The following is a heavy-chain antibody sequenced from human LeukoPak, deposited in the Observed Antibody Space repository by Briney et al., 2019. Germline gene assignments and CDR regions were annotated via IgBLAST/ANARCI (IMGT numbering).Heavy chain of an antibody. V-gene: IGHV4-61*02. D-gene: IGHD3/OR15-3a*01. J-gene: IGHJ6*02. CDR2: IYTSGST. CDR3: ARSGPFGAGPYYYYGMDV. CDR1: GGSISSGGYY. Sequence: SETLSLTCTVSGGSISSGGYYWSWIRQPAGKGLEWIGRIYTSGSTNYNPSLKSRVTMSVDTSKNQFSLKLSSVTAADTAVYYCARSGPFGAGPYYYYGMDVWGQGTTVTVSS.